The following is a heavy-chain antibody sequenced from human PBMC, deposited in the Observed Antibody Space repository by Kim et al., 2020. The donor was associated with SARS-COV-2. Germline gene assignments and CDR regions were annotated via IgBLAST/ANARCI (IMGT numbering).Heavy chain of an antibody. CDR3: ARDGHCTSINCHIVGGMDV. CDR2: IIPIFGSV. J-gene: IGHJ6*02. CDR1: GGTFRTYA. V-gene: IGHV1-69*13. D-gene: IGHD2-2*02. Sequence: ASVKVSCKASGGTFRTYAFSWVRQAPGQRLEWIGGIIPIFGSVNYAQKFQGRVTITADESTDTAYLELSSLRFEDTAIYYCARDGHCTSINCHIVGGMDVWGQGTTITVSS.